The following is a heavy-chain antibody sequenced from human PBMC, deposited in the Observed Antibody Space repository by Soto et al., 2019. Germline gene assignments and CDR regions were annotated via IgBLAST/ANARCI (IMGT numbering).Heavy chain of an antibody. CDR3: AKGGYCSSTSCLPRAYYYYGMDV. V-gene: IGHV3-30*18. Sequence: QVQLVESGGGVVQPGRSLRLSCAASGFTFSSYGMHWVRQAPGKGLEWVAVISYDGSNKYYADSVKGRFTISRDNSKNTLYLQMNSLSAEDTAVYYCAKGGYCSSTSCLPRAYYYYGMDVWGQGTTVTVSS. D-gene: IGHD2-2*01. CDR2: ISYDGSNK. CDR1: GFTFSSYG. J-gene: IGHJ6*02.